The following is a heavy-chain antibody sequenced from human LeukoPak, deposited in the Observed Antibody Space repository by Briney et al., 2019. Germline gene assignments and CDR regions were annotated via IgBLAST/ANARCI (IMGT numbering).Heavy chain of an antibody. V-gene: IGHV3-33*08. J-gene: IGHJ6*02. Sequence: GGSLRLSCAASGFTFSNFGLNWVRQAPGKGLEWVAFISDNGRRTYYLESVKGRFTISRDNSKNTLYLQIYSLRAEDTAIYYCARDSETETGWYYYGMDVWGQGTTVTVSS. CDR2: ISDNGRRT. CDR1: GFTFSNFG. D-gene: IGHD1-1*01. CDR3: ARDSETETGWYYYGMDV.